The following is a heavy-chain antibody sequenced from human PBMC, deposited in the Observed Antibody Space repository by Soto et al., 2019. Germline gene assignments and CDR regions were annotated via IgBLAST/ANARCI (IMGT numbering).Heavy chain of an antibody. CDR3: VQSRCGGDCLEIYSSHAYNGLDV. CDR1: GLSLRTTGVG. D-gene: IGHD2-21*02. CDR2: LYCDDDK. V-gene: IGHV2-5*02. Sequence: QVTLKESGPTLVKPTQTLTLTCTVSGLSLRTTGVGVGWVRQPPGKALEWLALLYCDDDKRYSPSLRSRLTIAKDISEKQVVLTMTNMYTVDTATYYCVQSRCGGDCLEIYSSHAYNGLDVWGQGTTVTVSS. J-gene: IGHJ6*02.